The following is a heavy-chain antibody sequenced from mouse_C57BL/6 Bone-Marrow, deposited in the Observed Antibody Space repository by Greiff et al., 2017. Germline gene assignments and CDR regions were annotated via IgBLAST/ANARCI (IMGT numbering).Heavy chain of an antibody. CDR3: ASDGGWYYFDY. CDR1: GFTFSDYY. J-gene: IGHJ2*01. V-gene: IGHV5-16*01. Sequence: EVKLMESEGGLVQPGSSMKLSCTASGFTFSDYYMAWVRQVPEKGLEWVANIHYDGSSTYYLHSLKSRFIISRDNAKNNLYLQMSSLKSEDTATYYCASDGGWYYFDYWGQGTTLTVSS. D-gene: IGHD3-3*01. CDR2: IHYDGSST.